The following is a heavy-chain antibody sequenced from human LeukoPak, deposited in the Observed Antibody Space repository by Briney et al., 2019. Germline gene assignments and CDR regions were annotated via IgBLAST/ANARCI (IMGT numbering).Heavy chain of an antibody. V-gene: IGHV3-7*01. Sequence: PGGSLRLSCAASGFTFSSYEMNWVRQAPGKGLEWVANIKQDGSEKYYVDSVKGRFTISRDNAKNSLYLQMNSLRAEDTAVYNCARVVWFEIDYWGQGTLVTVSS. CDR2: IKQDGSEK. CDR3: ARVVWFEIDY. J-gene: IGHJ4*02. CDR1: GFTFSSYE. D-gene: IGHD3-10*01.